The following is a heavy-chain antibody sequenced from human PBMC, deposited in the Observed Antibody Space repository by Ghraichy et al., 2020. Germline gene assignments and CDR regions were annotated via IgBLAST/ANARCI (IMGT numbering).Heavy chain of an antibody. Sequence: GGSLRLSCAASGFTFSSYSMNWVRQAPGKGLEWVSSISSSSSYIYYADSVKGRFTISRDNAKNSLYLQMNSLRAEDTAVYYCARETSIAARTGFDPWGQGTLVTVSS. CDR2: ISSSSSYI. V-gene: IGHV3-21*01. CDR3: ARETSIAARTGFDP. J-gene: IGHJ5*02. D-gene: IGHD6-6*01. CDR1: GFTFSSYS.